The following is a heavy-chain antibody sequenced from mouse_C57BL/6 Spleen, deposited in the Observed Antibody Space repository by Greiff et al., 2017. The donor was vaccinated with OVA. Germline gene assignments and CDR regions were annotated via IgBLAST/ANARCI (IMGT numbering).Heavy chain of an antibody. J-gene: IGHJ2*01. CDR3: AREAEYGNYFDY. V-gene: IGHV5-16*01. CDR1: GFTFSDYY. D-gene: IGHD2-10*02. Sequence: EVHLVESEGGLVQPGSSMKLSCTASGFTFSDYYMAWVRQVPEKGLEWVANINYDGSSTYYLDSLKSRFIISRDNAKNILYLQMSSLKSEDTATYYCAREAEYGNYFDYWGQGTTLTVSS. CDR2: INYDGSST.